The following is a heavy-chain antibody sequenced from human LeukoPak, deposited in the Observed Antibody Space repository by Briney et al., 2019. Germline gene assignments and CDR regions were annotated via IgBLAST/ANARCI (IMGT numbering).Heavy chain of an antibody. V-gene: IGHV1-18*01. CDR3: ARDTAMVPDY. J-gene: IGHJ4*02. CDR2: ISAYNGNT. CDR1: GYTFTSYG. Sequence: ASVKVSCKASGYTFTSYGISRVRQAPGQGLEWMGWISAYNGNTKYSQKFQGRVTITRDTSASTAYMELSSLRSEDTTVYYCARDTAMVPDYWGQGTLVTVSS. D-gene: IGHD5-18*01.